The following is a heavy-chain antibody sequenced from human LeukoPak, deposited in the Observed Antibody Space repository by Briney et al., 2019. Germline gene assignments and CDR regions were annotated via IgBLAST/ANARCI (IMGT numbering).Heavy chain of an antibody. D-gene: IGHD2-2*01. CDR1: GGSISGYY. Sequence: PSETLSLTCTVSGGSISGYYWSWIRQPPGKGLEWIGYIYYSGSTNYNPSLKSRVTISVDTSKNQFSLRLSSVTAADTAAYYCAKEYCSSTSCFGIDYWGQGTLVTVSS. J-gene: IGHJ4*02. CDR2: IYYSGST. CDR3: AKEYCSSTSCFGIDY. V-gene: IGHV4-59*01.